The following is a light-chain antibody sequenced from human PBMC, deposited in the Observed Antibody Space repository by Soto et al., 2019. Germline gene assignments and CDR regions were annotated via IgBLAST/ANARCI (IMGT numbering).Light chain of an antibody. CDR2: AAS. V-gene: IGKV1-27*01. CDR1: QGISDH. CDR3: QKHNGAPFT. J-gene: IGKJ4*01. Sequence: DIQMTQSPSSLSASVGDRVIITCRASQGISDHLAWYHQKPGKVPKLLIYAASTVQSGVPSRFSGSGSGTEFTLTISSLQPEDVATYYCQKHNGAPFTFGGGTKVEIK.